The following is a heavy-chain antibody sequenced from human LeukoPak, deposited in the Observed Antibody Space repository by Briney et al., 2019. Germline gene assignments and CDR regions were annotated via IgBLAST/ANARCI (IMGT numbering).Heavy chain of an antibody. CDR1: GFTFSDYS. CDR2: INSDGKTT. V-gene: IGHV3-48*01. CDR3: AKDPYDSSGRSPL. Sequence: GGSLRLSCAASGFTFSDYSMNWVRQAPGKGLEDLSYINSDGKTTWYADSVKGRFTASRDNSKNTLYLQMNSLRAEDTAVYYCAKDPYDSSGRSPLWGQGTLVTVSS. D-gene: IGHD3-22*01. J-gene: IGHJ4*02.